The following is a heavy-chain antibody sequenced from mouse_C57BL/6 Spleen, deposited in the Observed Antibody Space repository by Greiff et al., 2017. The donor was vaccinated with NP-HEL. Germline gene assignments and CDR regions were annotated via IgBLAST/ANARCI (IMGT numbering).Heavy chain of an antibody. V-gene: IGHV1-42*01. CDR3: ARPHYGLWYFDV. D-gene: IGHD1-1*01. J-gene: IGHJ1*03. CDR1: GYSFTGYY. CDR2: INPSTGGT. Sequence: EVQLQQSGPELVKPGASVKISCKASGYSFTGYYMNWVKQSPEKSLEWIGEINPSTGGTTYNQKFKAKATLTVDKSSSTAYMQLKSLTSEDSAVYYCARPHYGLWYFDVWGTGTTVTVSS.